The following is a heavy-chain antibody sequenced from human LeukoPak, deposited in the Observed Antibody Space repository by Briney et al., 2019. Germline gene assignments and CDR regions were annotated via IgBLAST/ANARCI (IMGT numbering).Heavy chain of an antibody. CDR2: ITSSSNTI. D-gene: IGHD2-15*01. J-gene: IGHJ4*02. V-gene: IGHV3-48*04. CDR1: GFTFSSYS. Sequence: GGSLRLSCAASGFTFSSYSMNWVRQAPGKGLEWVSYITSSSNTIYYADSVKGRFTISRDNAKNSLYLQMNSLRAEDTAVYYCARGSLDYWGQGTLVTVSS. CDR3: ARGSLDY.